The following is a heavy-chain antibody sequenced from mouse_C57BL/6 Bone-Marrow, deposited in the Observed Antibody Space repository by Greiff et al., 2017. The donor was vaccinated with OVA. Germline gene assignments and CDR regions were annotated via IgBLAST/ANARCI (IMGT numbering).Heavy chain of an antibody. CDR2: ISSGSSTI. V-gene: IGHV5-17*01. CDR3: ARKGMVTTSFAY. D-gene: IGHD2-3*01. Sequence: EVKLVEPGGGLVKPGGSLKLSCAASGFTFSDYGMHWVRQAPEKGLEWVAYISSGSSTIYYADTVKGRFTITIDNAKNTLFMQMTSVGSEGTAMYYCARKGMVTTSFAYWGQGTLVTVSA. J-gene: IGHJ3*01. CDR1: GFTFSDYG.